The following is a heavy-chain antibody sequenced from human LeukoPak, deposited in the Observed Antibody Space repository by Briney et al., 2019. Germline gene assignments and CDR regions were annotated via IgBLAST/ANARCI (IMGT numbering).Heavy chain of an antibody. CDR2: ISYDGSNK. CDR3: ARGGEDIVVVPAAKQGGNYYYYYMDV. D-gene: IGHD2-2*01. J-gene: IGHJ6*03. V-gene: IGHV3-30*04. CDR1: GFTFSSYA. Sequence: GRSLRLSCAASGFTFSSYAMHWVRQAPGKGLEWVAVISYDGSNKYYADSVKGRFTNSRDNSKNTLYLQMNSLRAEDMAVYYCARGGEDIVVVPAAKQGGNYYYYYMDVWGKGTTVTVSS.